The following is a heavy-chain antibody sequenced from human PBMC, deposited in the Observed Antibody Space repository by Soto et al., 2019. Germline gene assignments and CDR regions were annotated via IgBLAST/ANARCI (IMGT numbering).Heavy chain of an antibody. CDR1: GDSVSGNSVT. J-gene: IGHJ5*01. CDR2: TYYRSKWYS. CDR3: VRLIGNSWLDS. D-gene: IGHD2-8*01. V-gene: IGHV6-1*01. Sequence: SQTLSLTCAISGDSVSGNSVTWNWIRQSPSRGLEWLGRTYYRSKWYSDYAVSLKSRVTINPDTSKNQFSLQLNSVTPEDTAVYYCVRLIGNSWLDSWGQGTLVTVSS.